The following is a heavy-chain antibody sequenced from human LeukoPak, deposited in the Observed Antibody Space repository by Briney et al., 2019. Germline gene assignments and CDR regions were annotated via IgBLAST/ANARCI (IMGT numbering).Heavy chain of an antibody. CDR1: RFTFSSYA. CDR2: ISYDGSNK. V-gene: IGHV3-30-3*01. CDR3: ARGRTSGSYTLAY. J-gene: IGHJ4*02. D-gene: IGHD1-26*01. Sequence: GGSLRLSCAASRFTFSSYAMHWVRQAPGKGLEWVAVISYDGSNKYCADSVKGRFTISRDNSKNTLYLQMNSLRADDTAVYYCARGRTSGSYTLAYWGQGTLVTVSS.